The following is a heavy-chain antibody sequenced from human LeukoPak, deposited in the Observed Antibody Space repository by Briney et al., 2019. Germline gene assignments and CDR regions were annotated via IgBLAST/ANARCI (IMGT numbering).Heavy chain of an antibody. CDR1: GGSFSGYY. Sequence: SETLSLTCAVYGGSFSGYYWSWIRQPPGKGLEWIGEINHSGSTYYNPSLKSRVTISVDTSKNQFSLKLSSVTAADTAVYYCARDSDFWSGYGTMPNSDDAFDIWGQGTMVTVSS. CDR2: INHSGST. J-gene: IGHJ3*02. V-gene: IGHV4-34*09. CDR3: ARDSDFWSGYGTMPNSDDAFDI. D-gene: IGHD3-3*01.